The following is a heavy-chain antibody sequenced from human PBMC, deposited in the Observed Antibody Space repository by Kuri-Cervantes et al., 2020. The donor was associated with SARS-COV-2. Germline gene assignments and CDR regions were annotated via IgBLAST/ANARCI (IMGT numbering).Heavy chain of an antibody. Sequence: GESLKISCAASGFTFSSYAMHWVRRAPGKGLEWVAVISYDGSNKYYADSVKGRFTTSRDNSKNTLYLQMNSLRAEDTAVYYCTTLIDYWGQGALVTVSS. CDR3: TTLIDY. V-gene: IGHV3-30-3*01. CDR1: GFTFSSYA. J-gene: IGHJ4*02. CDR2: ISYDGSNK.